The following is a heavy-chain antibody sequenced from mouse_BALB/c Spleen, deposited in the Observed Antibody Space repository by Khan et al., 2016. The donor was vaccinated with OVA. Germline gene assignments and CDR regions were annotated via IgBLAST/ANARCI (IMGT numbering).Heavy chain of an antibody. CDR1: GFTFSAYG. D-gene: IGHD4-1*01. CDR2: INSDGGYT. Sequence: EVQGVESGGDLVKPGGSLRLSCAASGFTFSAYGMAWVRQAPDKRLEWVETINSDGGYTYYPDTVKGRFTISRNNAENTLSLKMSSLTSEDTAIYYCAGHLTGSFAYWGQGTLVTVSA. CDR3: AGHLTGSFAY. J-gene: IGHJ3*01. V-gene: IGHV5-6*01.